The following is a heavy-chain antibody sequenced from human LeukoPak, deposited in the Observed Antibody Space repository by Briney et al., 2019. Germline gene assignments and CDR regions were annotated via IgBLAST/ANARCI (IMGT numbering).Heavy chain of an antibody. D-gene: IGHD2-2*01. CDR3: ARVAVPARPFDY. CDR2: IYYSGST. V-gene: IGHV4-39*07. Sequence: SETLSLTCTVAGGSISISSYYWGWIRQPPGKGLEWIGSIYYSGSTYYNPSLKSRVTISVDTSKNQFSLKLSSVTAADTALYYCARVAVPARPFDYWGQGTLVTVSS. CDR1: GGSISISSYY. J-gene: IGHJ4*02.